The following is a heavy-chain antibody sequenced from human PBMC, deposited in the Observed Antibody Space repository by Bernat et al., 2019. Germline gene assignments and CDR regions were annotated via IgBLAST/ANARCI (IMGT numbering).Heavy chain of an antibody. V-gene: IGHV3-23*01. CDR3: AKGHSWCSSTSCPHYFDY. Sequence: EVQLLESGGGLVQPGGSLRLSCAASGFTFSSYAMSWVRQAPGKGLEWVSAISGSGGSTYYADSVKGRFTISRDNSKNTLYLQMNSLRAEDTAVYYCAKGHSWCSSTSCPHYFDYWGQGTLVTVSS. D-gene: IGHD2-2*01. CDR1: GFTFSSYA. J-gene: IGHJ4*02. CDR2: ISGSGGST.